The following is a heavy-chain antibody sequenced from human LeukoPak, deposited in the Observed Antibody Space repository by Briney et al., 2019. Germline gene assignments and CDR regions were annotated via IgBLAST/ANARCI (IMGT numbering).Heavy chain of an antibody. CDR2: IKQDGSEK. CDR3: ARDKSAGADTGSSFYY. Sequence: GGSLRLSCAASGFTFSNYWMTWVRQAPGKGLEWVASIKQDGSEKYYVDSVKGRFTISRDNAKNSLYLEMNSLRAEDTAIYYCARDKSAGADTGSSFYYWGQGALVTVSS. J-gene: IGHJ4*02. D-gene: IGHD3-10*01. V-gene: IGHV3-7*03. CDR1: GFTFSNYW.